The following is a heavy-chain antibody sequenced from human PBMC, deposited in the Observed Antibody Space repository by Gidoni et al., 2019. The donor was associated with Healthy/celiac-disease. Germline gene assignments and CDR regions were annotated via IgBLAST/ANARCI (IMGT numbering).Heavy chain of an antibody. Sequence: EVQLVESGGGWVQPGGALRLSCAASGCTFSSYWMSWVRQAPGKGLEWVANIKQAGSEKYYVDSVKGRFTISRDNAKNSLYLQMNSLSAEDTAVYYCASSTVWGVNWFDPWGQGTLVTVSS. D-gene: IGHD4-17*01. J-gene: IGHJ5*02. V-gene: IGHV3-7*03. CDR3: ASSTVWGVNWFDP. CDR1: GCTFSSYW. CDR2: IKQAGSEK.